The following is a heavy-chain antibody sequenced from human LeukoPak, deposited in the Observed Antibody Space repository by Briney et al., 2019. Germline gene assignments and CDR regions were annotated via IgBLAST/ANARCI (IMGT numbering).Heavy chain of an antibody. V-gene: IGHV3-21*01. CDR3: ARGRDFWSGYPEIFDY. Sequence: GGSLRLSCAASGFTFSSYSMNWVRQAPGKGLEWVSSISSSSSYIYYADSVKGRFTISRDNAKNSLYLQMNSLRAEDTAVYYCARGRDFWSGYPEIFDYWGQGTLVTVSS. CDR1: GFTFSSYS. D-gene: IGHD3-3*01. J-gene: IGHJ4*02. CDR2: ISSSSSYI.